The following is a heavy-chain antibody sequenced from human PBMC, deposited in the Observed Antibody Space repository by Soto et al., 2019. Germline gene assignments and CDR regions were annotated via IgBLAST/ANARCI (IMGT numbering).Heavy chain of an antibody. CDR2: IYYSGST. CDR1: CGCISRGDYY. V-gene: IGHV4-30-4*01. D-gene: IGHD4-17*01. Sequence: SETLSLTCTVSCGCISRGDYYWSWILQPPGKGLEWIGYIYYSGSTYYNPSLKSRVTISVDTSKKQFSLKLSSVTAEDKAVYYFVSFLRTHGRSDYWGQGTRVTV. J-gene: IGHJ4*02. CDR3: VSFLRTHGRSDY.